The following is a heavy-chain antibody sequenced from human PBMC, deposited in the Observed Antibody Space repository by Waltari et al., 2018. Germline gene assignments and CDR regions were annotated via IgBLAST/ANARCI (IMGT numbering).Heavy chain of an antibody. CDR2: IYYSGST. Sequence: HPQGKGLEWIGLIYYSGSTYYNPSRKSRVTISVDTAKDQFSLKLISVAAEEAAVYYCARPNLKRIQLWFHALDIWGQGTMVTVSS. CDR3: ARPNLKRIQLWFHALDI. V-gene: IGHV4-39*01. D-gene: IGHD5-18*01. J-gene: IGHJ3*02.